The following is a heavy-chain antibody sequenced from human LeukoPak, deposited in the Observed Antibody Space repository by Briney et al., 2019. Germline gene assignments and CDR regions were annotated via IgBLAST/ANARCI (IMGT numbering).Heavy chain of an antibody. Sequence: ASVKVSCKASGYTFTSYGISWVRQAPGQGLEWMGWISAYNGNTNYAQKPQGRVTMTTDTSTSTAYMELRSLRSDDTAVYYCARDDWYYYGSGSYYKDCYFDYWGQGTLVTVSS. CDR2: ISAYNGNT. CDR3: ARDDWYYYGSGSYYKDCYFDY. J-gene: IGHJ4*02. D-gene: IGHD3-10*01. V-gene: IGHV1-18*01. CDR1: GYTFTSYG.